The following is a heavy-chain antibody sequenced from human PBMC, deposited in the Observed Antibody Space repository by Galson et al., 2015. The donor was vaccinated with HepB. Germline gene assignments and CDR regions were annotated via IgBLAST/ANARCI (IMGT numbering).Heavy chain of an antibody. Sequence: SCKASGYTFTDHYFHWVRQAPGQGLGWMGWINPKSGDTKYEQNFQGRVSMTRDASVSLVSMELSSLRSDDTAVYYCARGGGRYCLDAWGQGTLVIVSS. J-gene: IGHJ5*02. CDR1: GYTFTDHY. D-gene: IGHD3-10*01. CDR2: INPKSGDT. V-gene: IGHV1-2*02. CDR3: ARGGGRYCLDA.